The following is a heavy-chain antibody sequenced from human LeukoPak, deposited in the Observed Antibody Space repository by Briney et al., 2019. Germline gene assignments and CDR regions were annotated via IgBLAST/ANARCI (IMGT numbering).Heavy chain of an antibody. V-gene: IGHV1-3*04. D-gene: IGHD2/OR15-2a*01. CDR2: ISTGNGNT. J-gene: IGHJ4*02. CDR3: ARRDAYFGVDY. CDR1: GYTFSTSA. Sequence: ASVKVSCKASGYTFSTSAMHWVRQAPGQGLEWMGWISTGNGNTRYSQKFQDRITITRDTPASTAYMELSSLRSEDTAVYYCARRDAYFGVDYWGQGTPVTVSS.